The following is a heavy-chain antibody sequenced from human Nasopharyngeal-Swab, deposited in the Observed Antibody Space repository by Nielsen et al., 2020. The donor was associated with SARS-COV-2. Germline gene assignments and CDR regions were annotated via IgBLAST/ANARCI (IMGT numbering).Heavy chain of an antibody. V-gene: IGHV1-18*01. CDR2: ISGYNDKS. Sequence: ASVKVSCKASGYAFTRFGINWVRQAPGQGLEWMGWISGYNDKSAYAQKFQGRVTMTIDTSTSTTYMELRNLRSDDTAVYYCARDLTNTVTTFDYYYGMDVWGQGTTVTVSS. D-gene: IGHD4-17*01. J-gene: IGHJ6*02. CDR3: ARDLTNTVTTFDYYYGMDV. CDR1: GYAFTRFG.